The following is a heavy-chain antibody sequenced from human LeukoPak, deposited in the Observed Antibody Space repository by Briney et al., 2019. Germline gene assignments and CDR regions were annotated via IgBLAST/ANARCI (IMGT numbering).Heavy chain of an antibody. CDR1: GFTFSSNP. V-gene: IGHV3-66*01. D-gene: IGHD2-21*02. CDR3: AREAVTAHDY. Sequence: GGSLRLSCAASGFTFSSNPMAWVRQAPGKGLEWVSIMTTGGSTYYADSVKGRFTISRDNAKNSLYLQMNSLRDEDTAVYYCAREAVTAHDYWGQGTLVTVSS. CDR2: MTTGGST. J-gene: IGHJ4*02.